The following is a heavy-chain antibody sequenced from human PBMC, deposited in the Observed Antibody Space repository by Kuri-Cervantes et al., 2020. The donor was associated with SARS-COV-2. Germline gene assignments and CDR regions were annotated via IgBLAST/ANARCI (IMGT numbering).Heavy chain of an antibody. J-gene: IGHJ4*02. CDR3: ARDMQILTGHYYLNFDC. Sequence: GESLKISCAVSGFTFSSYWMSWVRQAPGKGLEWVADIKHDGGEEYYVDSVKGRFTISRDNAKNSLYLQMHSLRAEDTAVYYCARDMQILTGHYYLNFDCWGQGTLVTVSS. CDR1: GFTFSSYW. D-gene: IGHD3-9*01. CDR2: IKHDGGEE. V-gene: IGHV3-7*05.